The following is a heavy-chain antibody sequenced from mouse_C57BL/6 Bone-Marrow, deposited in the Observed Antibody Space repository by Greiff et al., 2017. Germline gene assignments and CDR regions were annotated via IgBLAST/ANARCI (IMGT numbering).Heavy chain of an antibody. D-gene: IGHD1-1*01. CDR2: IDPETGGT. J-gene: IGHJ2*01. V-gene: IGHV1-15*01. CDR1: GYTFTDYE. Sequence: VQLQQSGAELVRPGASVTLSCKASGYTFTDYEMHWVKQTPVHGLEWIGAIDPETGGTAYNQKFKGKAILTADKSSSTAYMELRSLTSEDSAVYYCTRGGIYYGSPFDYWGQGTTLTGSS. CDR3: TRGGIYYGSPFDY.